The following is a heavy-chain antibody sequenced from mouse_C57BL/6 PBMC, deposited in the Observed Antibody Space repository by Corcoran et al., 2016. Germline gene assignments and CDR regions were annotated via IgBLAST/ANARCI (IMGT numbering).Heavy chain of an antibody. CDR1: GYSITSGYY. V-gene: IGHV3-6*01. CDR3: ARGASTHSAAWFAY. Sequence: DVQLPESGPGLVKPSQSLSLTCSVTGYSITSGYYWNWIRQFPGNKLEWMGYISYDGSNNYNPSLKNRISITRDTSKNPFFLKLNSVTTEDTATYYCARGASTHSAAWFAYWGQGTLVTVSA. D-gene: IGHD2-1*01. CDR2: ISYDGSN. J-gene: IGHJ3*01.